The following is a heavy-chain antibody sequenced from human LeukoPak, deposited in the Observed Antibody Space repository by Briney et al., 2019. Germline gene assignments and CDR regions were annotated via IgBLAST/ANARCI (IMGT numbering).Heavy chain of an antibody. CDR2: IRYDGSNK. V-gene: IGHV3-30*02. CDR3: AKDSSSFSIYYFDY. Sequence: PGGTLRLSCAASGFTFSSYGMSWVRQAPGKGLEWVAFIRYDGSNKYYADSVKGRFTISRDNSKNTLYLQMNSLRAEDTAVYYCAKDSSSFSIYYFDYWGQGTLVTVSS. J-gene: IGHJ4*02. CDR1: GFTFSSYG. D-gene: IGHD6-13*01.